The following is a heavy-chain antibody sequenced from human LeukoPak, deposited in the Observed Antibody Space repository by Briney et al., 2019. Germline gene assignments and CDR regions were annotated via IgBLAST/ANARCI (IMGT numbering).Heavy chain of an antibody. CDR2: INPNSGGT. D-gene: IGHD2-2*01. CDR3: ARDRGSTSSSHYYYYGMDV. V-gene: IGHV1-2*02. Sequence: ASVKVSCKASEYTFTGYYMHWVRQAPGQGLEWMGWINPNSGGTNYAQKFQGRVTMTRDTSISTAYMELSRLRSDDTAVYYCARDRGSTSSSHYYYYGMDVWGQGTTVTVSS. CDR1: EYTFTGYY. J-gene: IGHJ6*02.